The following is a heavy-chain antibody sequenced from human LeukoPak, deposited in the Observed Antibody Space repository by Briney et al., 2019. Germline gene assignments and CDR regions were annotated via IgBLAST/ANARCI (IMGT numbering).Heavy chain of an antibody. V-gene: IGHV4-4*02. J-gene: IGHJ5*02. CDR3: ARLVIAAAGTELDP. CDR1: GGSISGSNW. D-gene: IGHD6-13*01. CDR2: IYHSGST. Sequence: PSGTLSLTCAVSGGSISGSNWWSWVRQPPGKGLEWIGEIYHSGSTNYNPSLKSRVTISVDKSKNQFSLKLSSVTAADTAVYYCARLVIAAAGTELDPWGQGTLVTVSS.